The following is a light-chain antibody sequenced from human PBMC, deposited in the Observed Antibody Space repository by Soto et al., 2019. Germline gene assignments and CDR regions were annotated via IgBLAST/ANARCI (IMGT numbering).Light chain of an antibody. Sequence: QSALTQPASVSGSPGQSLTISCTGTSNDVGGYNYVAWYQQHPGKAPKLIIYDVINRPSGVSNRFSGSKSGNTASLTISGLQAEDEADYYCSSYTSSHTYVFGSGTKVTVL. CDR3: SSYTSSHTYV. CDR2: DVI. V-gene: IGLV2-14*01. CDR1: SNDVGGYNY. J-gene: IGLJ1*01.